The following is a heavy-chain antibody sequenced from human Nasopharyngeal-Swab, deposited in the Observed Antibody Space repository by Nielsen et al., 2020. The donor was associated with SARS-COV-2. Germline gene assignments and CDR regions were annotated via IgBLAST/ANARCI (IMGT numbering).Heavy chain of an antibody. CDR1: GFTFGHYA. V-gene: IGHV3-23*01. CDR3: AKRLYGDL. J-gene: IGHJ2*01. Sequence: GSLKISCAASGFTFGHYAVIWVRQAPGKGLEWVSSMTVGAGGTSYADSVKGRFTISVDSSKNILYLQMNSLRAEDTAIYYCAKRLYGDLWGRGTLVTVSS. CDR2: MTVGAGGT. D-gene: IGHD2-8*01.